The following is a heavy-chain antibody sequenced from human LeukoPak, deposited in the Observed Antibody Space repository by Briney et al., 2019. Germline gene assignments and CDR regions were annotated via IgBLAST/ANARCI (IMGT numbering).Heavy chain of an antibody. V-gene: IGHV3-30*01. Sequence: GGSLRLSCVASVCTFSHFAMHWVRQAPCKGLEWVAGISSHGNDGHYVDSVKGRFTISRDNSKNTLYLQIDSLRAEDTAIYYCTRDAYNFIDFGYWGQGTLVTVSS. CDR2: ISSHGNDG. CDR3: TRDAYNFIDFGY. J-gene: IGHJ4*02. D-gene: IGHD5-24*01. CDR1: VCTFSHFA.